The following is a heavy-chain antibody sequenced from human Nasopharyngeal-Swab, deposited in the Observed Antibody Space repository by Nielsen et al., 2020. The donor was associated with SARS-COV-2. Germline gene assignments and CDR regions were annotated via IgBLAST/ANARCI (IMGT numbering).Heavy chain of an antibody. CDR3: VRGAGGNYYGVDY. Sequence: GESLKISCAASGFTSSSYWMHWVRQAPGKGLLWVSRINSDGRTTSYADSVKGRFTISRDNAKNTLYLQMNSLRAEDTAVYYCVRGAGGNYYGVDYWGQGTLVTVSS. CDR1: GFTSSSYW. D-gene: IGHD1-26*01. V-gene: IGHV3-74*01. CDR2: INSDGRTT. J-gene: IGHJ4*02.